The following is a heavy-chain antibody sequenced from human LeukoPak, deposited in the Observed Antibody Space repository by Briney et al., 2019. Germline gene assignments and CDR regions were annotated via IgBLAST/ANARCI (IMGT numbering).Heavy chain of an antibody. CDR3: AKDFALAAAGWYYFDY. Sequence: GGSLRLSCAASGFTFSSYGMHWVRQAPGKGLEWVSGISWNSGSIGYADSAKGRFTISRDNAKNSLYLQMNSLRAEDTALYYCAKDFALAAAGWYYFDYWGQGTLVTVSS. CDR1: GFTFSSYG. CDR2: ISWNSGSI. J-gene: IGHJ4*02. D-gene: IGHD6-13*01. V-gene: IGHV3-9*01.